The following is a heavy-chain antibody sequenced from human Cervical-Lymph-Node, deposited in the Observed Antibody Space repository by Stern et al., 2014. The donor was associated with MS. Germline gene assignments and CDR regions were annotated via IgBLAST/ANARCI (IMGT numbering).Heavy chain of an antibody. V-gene: IGHV1-3*01. D-gene: IGHD6-19*01. J-gene: IGHJ6*02. CDR3: ARGGSGSSNRFMDV. Sequence: QDQLVQSGAEVKKPGASVKVSCKASGYTFTSYAMHWVRQAPGQRLEWMGWINAGNGNTKYSQKFQGRVTITRDTSASTAYMELRSLRSEDTAVYYCARGGSGSSNRFMDVWGQGTTVTVSS. CDR1: GYTFTSYA. CDR2: INAGNGNT.